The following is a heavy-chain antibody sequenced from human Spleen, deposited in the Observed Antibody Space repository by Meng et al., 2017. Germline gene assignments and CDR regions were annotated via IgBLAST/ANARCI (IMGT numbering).Heavy chain of an antibody. J-gene: IGHJ4*02. CDR3: ASGLSVLRYFNY. Sequence: SETLSLTCTVSGGSISSSSYYWGWIRQPPGKGLEWIGSIYYSGSTYYNPSLKSRVTISVDTSKNQFSLKLSSVTAADTAVYYCASGLSVLRYFNYWGQGTLVTVSS. D-gene: IGHD3-9*01. CDR2: IYYSGST. V-gene: IGHV4-39*07. CDR1: GGSISSSSYY.